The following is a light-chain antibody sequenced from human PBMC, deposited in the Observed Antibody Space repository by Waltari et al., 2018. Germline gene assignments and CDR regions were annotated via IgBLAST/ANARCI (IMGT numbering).Light chain of an antibody. CDR1: TSDLGGYNY. CDR2: DVS. J-gene: IGLJ3*02. Sequence: QSALTQPAPVSGSPGQSITIPFTGTTSDLGGYNYVSWYQQHPGKAPKLMIYDVSSRPSGVSNRFSGSKSGNTASLTISGLQAEDEADYYCSSFTSSSTWVFGGGTKLTVL. V-gene: IGLV2-14*01. CDR3: SSFTSSSTWV.